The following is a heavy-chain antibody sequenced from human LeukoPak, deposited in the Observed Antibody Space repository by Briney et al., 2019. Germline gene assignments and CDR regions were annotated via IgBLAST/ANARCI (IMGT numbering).Heavy chain of an antibody. CDR2: IRYDGSNK. V-gene: IGHV3-30*02. Sequence: PGGSLRLSCAASGFTFSSSGMHWVRQAPGKGLEWVTFIRYDGSNKYYADSVKGRFTISRDNSKNTLYLQMNSLRAEDTAVYYCAKDLMAAAGTHFDYWGQGTLVTVSS. CDR1: GFTFSSSG. CDR3: AKDLMAAAGTHFDY. J-gene: IGHJ4*02. D-gene: IGHD6-13*01.